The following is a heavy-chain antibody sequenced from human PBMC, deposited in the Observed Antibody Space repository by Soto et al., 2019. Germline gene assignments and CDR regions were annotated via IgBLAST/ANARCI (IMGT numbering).Heavy chain of an antibody. V-gene: IGHV4-34*01. J-gene: IGHJ4*02. Sequence: QVQLQQWGAGLLKPSETLSLTCAVYGGSFSGYYWSWIRQPPGKGLEWIGEINNCGSTNYNPSLKSRVTLSVDTSKNQFSLKLSSVTAADTAVYYGAGHQPLRYFDYWGQGTLVAVSS. CDR2: INNCGST. CDR3: AGHQPLRYFDY. D-gene: IGHD3-9*01. CDR1: GGSFSGYY.